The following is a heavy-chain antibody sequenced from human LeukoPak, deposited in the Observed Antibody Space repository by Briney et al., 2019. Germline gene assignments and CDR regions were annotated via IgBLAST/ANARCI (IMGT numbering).Heavy chain of an antibody. Sequence: PGGSLRLSCAASGFTISSNYMSWVRQAPGKGLEWVSVIYSGGSTYYADSVKGRFTISRDNSKNTLYLQMNSLRAEDTAVYYCAKDRSGSYDYWGQGTLVTVSS. CDR3: AKDRSGSYDY. J-gene: IGHJ4*02. CDR1: GFTISSNY. D-gene: IGHD1-26*01. CDR2: IYSGGST. V-gene: IGHV3-53*01.